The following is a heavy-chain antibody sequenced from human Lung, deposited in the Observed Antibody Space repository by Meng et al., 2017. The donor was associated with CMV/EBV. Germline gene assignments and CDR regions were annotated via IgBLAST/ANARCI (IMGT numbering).Heavy chain of an antibody. J-gene: IGHJ3*02. CDR2: ISSSSSYI. CDR3: ARGCSSTSCYSDAFDI. Sequence: GXXRLSCAASGFTFSSYSMNWVRQAPGKGLEWVSSISSSSSYIYYADSVKGRFTISRDNAKNSLYLQMNSLRAEDTAVYYCARGCSSTSCYSDAFDIWGQGTXVTVSS. D-gene: IGHD2-2*01. CDR1: GFTFSSYS. V-gene: IGHV3-21*01.